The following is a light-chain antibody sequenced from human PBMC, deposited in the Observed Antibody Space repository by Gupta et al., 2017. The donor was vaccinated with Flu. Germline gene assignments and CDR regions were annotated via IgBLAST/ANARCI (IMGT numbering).Light chain of an antibody. CDR1: SSDVGSYNR. Sequence: QSALTQPPSVSGSPGQSVTISCTGTSSDVGSYNRVSWYQQPPGTAPKLMIYEVSTRPSGVPDRFSGSKSGNTASLTISGLQAEDEADYYCSLYTSSSTLFGGGTKLTVL. V-gene: IGLV2-18*01. CDR3: SLYTSSSTL. J-gene: IGLJ3*02. CDR2: EVS.